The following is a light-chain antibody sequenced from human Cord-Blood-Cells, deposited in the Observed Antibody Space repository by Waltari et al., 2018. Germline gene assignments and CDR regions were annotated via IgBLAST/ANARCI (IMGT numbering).Light chain of an antibody. CDR3: CSYAGSSTWV. V-gene: IGLV2-23*01. CDR1: SIDVGSYNL. Sequence: QSALTQPASVSGSPGQSIPISCTGTSIDVGSYNLFSWYQQHPGKAPKLMIYEGSKRPSGVSNRFSGSKSGNTASLTISGLQAEDEADYYCCSYAGSSTWVFGGGTKLTVL. J-gene: IGLJ3*02. CDR2: EGS.